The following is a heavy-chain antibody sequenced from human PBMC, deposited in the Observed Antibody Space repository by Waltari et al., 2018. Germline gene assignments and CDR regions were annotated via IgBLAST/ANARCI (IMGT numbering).Heavy chain of an antibody. CDR3: AKDPRITMVRGVIGADY. J-gene: IGHJ4*02. CDR1: GFTFSSYA. V-gene: IGHV3-23*01. D-gene: IGHD3-10*01. CDR2: ISGSGGST. Sequence: EVQLLESGGGLVQPGGSLRLSCAASGFTFSSYAMRWVRQAPGKGLEWVSAISGSGGSTYYADSVKGRFTISRDNSKNTLYLQMNSLRAEDTAVYYCAKDPRITMVRGVIGADYWGQGTLVTVSS.